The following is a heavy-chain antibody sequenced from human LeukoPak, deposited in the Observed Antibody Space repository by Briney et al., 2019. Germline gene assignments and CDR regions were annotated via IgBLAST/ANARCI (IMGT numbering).Heavy chain of an antibody. J-gene: IGHJ4*02. Sequence: PSQTLSLTCTVSGGSISSGDYYWSWIRQPPGKGLEWIGYIYYSGSTYYNPSLKSRVTISVDTSKNQFSLKLSSVTAADTAVYYCARNLGQLEQTLDYWGQGPWSPSPQ. CDR3: ARNLGQLEQTLDY. CDR2: IYYSGST. V-gene: IGHV4-30-4*01. CDR1: GGSISSGDYY. D-gene: IGHD6-6*01.